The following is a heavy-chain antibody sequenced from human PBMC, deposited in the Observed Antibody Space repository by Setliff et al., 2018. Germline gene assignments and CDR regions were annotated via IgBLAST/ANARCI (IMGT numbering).Heavy chain of an antibody. D-gene: IGHD3-10*01. CDR1: GFNFDVFG. Sequence: PGGSLRLSCAASGFNFDVFGMGWVRQAPGMGLEWVSGIDRNAGSTGYADSVKGRFTISRDNAKNSLYLQMSSLRTDDTALYYCATARRGYHYGSGSLFDDWGQGTLVTVSS. CDR2: IDRNAGST. V-gene: IGHV3-20*04. CDR3: ATARRGYHYGSGSLFDD. J-gene: IGHJ4*02.